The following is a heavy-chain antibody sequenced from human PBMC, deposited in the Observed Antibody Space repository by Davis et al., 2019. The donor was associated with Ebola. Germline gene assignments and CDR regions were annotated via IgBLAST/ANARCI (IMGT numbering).Heavy chain of an antibody. Sequence: GGSLRLSCAASGFDFNNYAMNWVRQAPGKGLELVSYISNSNTNYADSVKGRFTVSRDNAKNSLFLQMNSLRAEDTAVYYCARGYGDPKFDYWGQGTLVTVSS. J-gene: IGHJ4*02. CDR2: ISNSNT. D-gene: IGHD4-17*01. CDR1: GFDFNNYA. V-gene: IGHV3-48*04. CDR3: ARGYGDPKFDY.